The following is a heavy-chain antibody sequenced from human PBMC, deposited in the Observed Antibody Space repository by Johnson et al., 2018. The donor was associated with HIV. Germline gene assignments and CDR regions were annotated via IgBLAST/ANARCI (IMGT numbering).Heavy chain of an antibody. V-gene: IGHV3-20*04. CDR2: LNWNGGST. D-gene: IGHD7-27*01. CDR1: GFTFDDYG. CDR3: ARDPTTQDSRLTGDFGAFDI. Sequence: VQLVESGGGVVRPGGSLRLSCAASGFTFDDYGMSWVRQAPGKGLEWVSGLNWNGGSTNYAASVKGRFVISRDNARNSLYLQMNGLTVEDTALYFCARDPTTQDSRLTGDFGAFDIWGQGTMVTVSS. J-gene: IGHJ3*02.